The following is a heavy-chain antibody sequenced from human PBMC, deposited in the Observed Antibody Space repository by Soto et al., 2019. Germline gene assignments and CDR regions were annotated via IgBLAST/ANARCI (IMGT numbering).Heavy chain of an antibody. J-gene: IGHJ6*02. D-gene: IGHD7-27*01. Sequence: QVQLLQSGAEVKKSGASVKVSCKASGYRFTTYGITWVRLAPGQGLEWLGGISTYNGNTDYAQNLQDRVTMTTETSTSTAYMEVTSLTSDDTAVYYCARGLGTNGLDVWGQGTTVTVSS. CDR2: ISTYNGNT. CDR3: ARGLGTNGLDV. CDR1: GYRFTTYG. V-gene: IGHV1-18*04.